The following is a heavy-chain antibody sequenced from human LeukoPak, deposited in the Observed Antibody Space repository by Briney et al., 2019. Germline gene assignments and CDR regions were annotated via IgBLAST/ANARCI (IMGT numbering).Heavy chain of an antibody. CDR1: GFTFSSYA. Sequence: GGSLRPSCAASGFTFSSYAMSWVRQAPGKGLEWVSAISGSGGSTYYADSVKGRFTISRDNSKNTLYLQMNSLRAEDTAVYYCAKEHYGSGSYYPNYFDYWGQGTLVTVSS. CDR2: ISGSGGST. V-gene: IGHV3-23*01. J-gene: IGHJ4*02. CDR3: AKEHYGSGSYYPNYFDY. D-gene: IGHD3-10*01.